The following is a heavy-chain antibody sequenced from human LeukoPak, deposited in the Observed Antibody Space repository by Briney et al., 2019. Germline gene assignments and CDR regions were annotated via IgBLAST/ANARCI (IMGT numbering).Heavy chain of an antibody. D-gene: IGHD4-17*01. V-gene: IGHV3-23*01. CDR2: IGDSGGST. CDR3: AKDDDYGESDYFDY. J-gene: IGHJ4*02. CDR1: GFTFSSYA. Sequence: GGSLRLSCAASGFTFSSYAMSWVRQAPGEGLEWVSAIGDSGGSTYYADSVRGRFTISRDNSKNTLYLQMNSLRAEDTAVYYCAKDDDYGESDYFDYWGQGTLVTVSS.